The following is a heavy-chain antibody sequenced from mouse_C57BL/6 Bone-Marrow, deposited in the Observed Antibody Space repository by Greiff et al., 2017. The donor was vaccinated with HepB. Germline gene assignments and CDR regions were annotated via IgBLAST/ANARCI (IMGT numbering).Heavy chain of an antibody. Sequence: VQLQQPGAELVKPGTSVKLSCKASGYTFTSYWMQWVKQRPGQGLEWIGEIDPSDSYTNNNQKFKGKATLTVDTSSSTAYMQLNSLTSEDSAVYYCATSDFDYWGQGTTLTVSS. CDR1: GYTFTSYW. CDR3: ATSDFDY. CDR2: IDPSDSYT. J-gene: IGHJ2*01. V-gene: IGHV1-50*01.